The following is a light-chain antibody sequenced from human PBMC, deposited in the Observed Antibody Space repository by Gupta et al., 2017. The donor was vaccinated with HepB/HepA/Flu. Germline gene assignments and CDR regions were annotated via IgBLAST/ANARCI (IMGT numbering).Light chain of an antibody. CDR1: QNVGSS. Sequence: EIVMTQSPATLSVSPGARATLSCRARQNVGSSLAWYQQKPGQAPRLLIYGASYRATGIPDRFSGSGSGTDFTLTISSLQSEDFAVYYWQHDTCWPTFGQGTKVEIK. V-gene: IGKV3-15*01. CDR2: GAS. J-gene: IGKJ1*01. CDR3: QHDTCWPT.